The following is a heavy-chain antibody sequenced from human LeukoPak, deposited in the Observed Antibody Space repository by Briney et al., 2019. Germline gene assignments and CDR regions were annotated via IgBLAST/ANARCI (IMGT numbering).Heavy chain of an antibody. V-gene: IGHV3-9*01. CDR1: GFTFDDYA. CDR2: ISWNSGSI. CDR3: AKDEGPIAAAGTGACSDY. J-gene: IGHJ4*02. D-gene: IGHD6-13*01. Sequence: PGGSLRLSCAASGFTFDDYAMHWVRQAPGKGLEWVSGISWNSGSIGYADSVKGRFTISRDNAKNSLYLQMNSLRAEDTALYYCAKDEGPIAAAGTGACSDYWGQGTLVTVSS.